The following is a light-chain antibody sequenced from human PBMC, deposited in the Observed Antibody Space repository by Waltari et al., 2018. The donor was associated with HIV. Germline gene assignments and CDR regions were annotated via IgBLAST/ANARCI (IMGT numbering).Light chain of an antibody. Sequence: QSALTQPPSTSGTPGQTVTIPCSGSSSNIGDNYVSWYQQLPGTAPKLLIYRNSQRPSGVRDRFSGSKSGTSASLAINDLRPEDEAEYHCAAWDDSLSGWVFGGGTNLTVL. CDR3: AAWDDSLSGWV. J-gene: IGLJ3*02. CDR1: SSNIGDNY. V-gene: IGLV1-47*01. CDR2: RNS.